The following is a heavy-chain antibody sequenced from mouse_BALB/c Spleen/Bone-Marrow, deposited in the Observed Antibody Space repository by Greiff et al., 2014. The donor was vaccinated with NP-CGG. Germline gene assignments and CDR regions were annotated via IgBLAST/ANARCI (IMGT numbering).Heavy chain of an antibody. Sequence: QVQLQQSAAELARPGASVKMSCKASGYTFTNYTIHWVKQRPGQGLEWIGYIYPSSEYTEINQKFKEKTTVTADKSSSTAYMQLSSLTSYDSAVYYCARKVDGSYGPHFAYWGQGTLVTVSA. D-gene: IGHD2-12*01. CDR1: GYTFTNYT. CDR3: ARKVDGSYGPHFAY. V-gene: IGHV1-4*02. CDR2: IYPSSEYT. J-gene: IGHJ3*01.